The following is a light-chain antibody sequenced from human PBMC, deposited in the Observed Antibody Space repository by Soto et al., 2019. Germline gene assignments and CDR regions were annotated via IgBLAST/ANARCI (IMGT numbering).Light chain of an antibody. CDR3: QQYNTWLWT. CDR2: GAS. Sequence: EVVMTQSPATLSVSPGERATLSCRASQSVNANLAWYQQKPGQAPRLLIHGASNRATGIPARFSGSGFGTEFILTISSLQSEDFAVYYCQQYNTWLWTFGQGTKVEIK. CDR1: QSVNAN. V-gene: IGKV3-15*01. J-gene: IGKJ1*01.